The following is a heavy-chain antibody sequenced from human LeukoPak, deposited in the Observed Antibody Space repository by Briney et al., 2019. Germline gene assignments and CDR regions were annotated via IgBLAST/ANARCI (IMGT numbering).Heavy chain of an antibody. CDR2: IYTSGST. CDR1: GGSISSYY. CDR3: ARGYSSSWYRNYYMDV. Sequence: SETLSLTCTVSGGSISSYYWSWIRQPAGKGLEWIGRIYTSGSTNYNPSLKSRVTMSVDTSKNQFSLKLSSVTAADTAVYYCARGYSSSWYRNYYMDVWGKGTTVTISS. V-gene: IGHV4-4*07. D-gene: IGHD6-13*01. J-gene: IGHJ6*03.